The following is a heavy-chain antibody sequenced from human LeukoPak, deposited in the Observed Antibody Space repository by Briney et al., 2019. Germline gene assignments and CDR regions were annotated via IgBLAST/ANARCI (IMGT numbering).Heavy chain of an antibody. CDR3: ARDARPTRDIVVVPAAPGPNWFDP. J-gene: IGHJ5*02. Sequence: SETLSLTCTVSGGSFSSGDYYWSWIRQPPGKGLEWIGYIYYSGSTYYNPSLKSRVTISVDTTKNQFSLKLSSVTAADTAVYYCARDARPTRDIVVVPAAPGPNWFDPWGQGTLVTVSS. D-gene: IGHD2-2*01. CDR1: GGSFSSGDYY. V-gene: IGHV4-30-4*08. CDR2: IYYSGST.